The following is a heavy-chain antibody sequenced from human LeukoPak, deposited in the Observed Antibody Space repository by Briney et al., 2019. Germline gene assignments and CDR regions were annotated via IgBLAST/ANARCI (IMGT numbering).Heavy chain of an antibody. V-gene: IGHV4-59*01. CDR2: IYYTGST. Sequence: SETLSLTCTVSNGSISNYYWNLIRQAPGKGLEWTGYIYYTGSTNKNPSLKSRVTMSVDTSKNQFSLNLRSVTPEDTAVYYCARNLIPEQLVLNFWGQGILVTVSS. D-gene: IGHD6-13*01. J-gene: IGHJ4*02. CDR1: NGSISNYY. CDR3: ARNLIPEQLVLNF.